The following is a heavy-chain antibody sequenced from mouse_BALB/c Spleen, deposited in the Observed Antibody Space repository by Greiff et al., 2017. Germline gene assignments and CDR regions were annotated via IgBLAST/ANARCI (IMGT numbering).Heavy chain of an antibody. Sequence: EVKLQESGGGLVQPGGSLRLSCATSGFTFTDYYMSWVRQPPGKALEWLGFIRNKANGYTTEYSASVKGRFTISRDNSQSILYLQMNTLRAEDSATYYCARDHYFDYWGQGTTLTVSS. CDR2: IRNKANGYTT. V-gene: IGHV7-3*02. CDR1: GFTFTDYY. CDR3: ARDHYFDY. J-gene: IGHJ2*01.